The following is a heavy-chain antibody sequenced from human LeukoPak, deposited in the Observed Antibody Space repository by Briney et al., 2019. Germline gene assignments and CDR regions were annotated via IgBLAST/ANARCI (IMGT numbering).Heavy chain of an antibody. CDR2: IYPGDSDT. D-gene: IGHD3-22*01. CDR1: GYRFTNYW. V-gene: IGHV5-51*01. CDR3: ARPPRDDSSSYSAGCDI. J-gene: IGHJ3*02. Sequence: GESLKISCKGSGYRFTNYWIGWVRQLPGKGLEWMGIIYPGDSDTRYSPSFQGQVTIPADKSINAAYLQWSRLKASDTAMYYCARPPRDDSSSYSAGCDIWGPGTMVTVFS.